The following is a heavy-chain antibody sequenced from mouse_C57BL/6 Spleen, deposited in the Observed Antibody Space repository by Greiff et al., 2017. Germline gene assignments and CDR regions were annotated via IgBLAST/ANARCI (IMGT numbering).Heavy chain of an antibody. CDR1: GYSITSGYY. J-gene: IGHJ3*01. CDR2: ISYDGSN. V-gene: IGHV3-6*01. CDR3: ARDYYGSSPWFAY. D-gene: IGHD1-1*01. Sequence: EVQLQESGPGLVKPSQSLSLTCSVTGYSITSGYYWNWIRQFPGNKLEWMGYISYDGSNNYNPSLKNRISITRDTSKNQFFLKLNSVTTEDTATYYCARDYYGSSPWFAYWGQGTLVTGSA.